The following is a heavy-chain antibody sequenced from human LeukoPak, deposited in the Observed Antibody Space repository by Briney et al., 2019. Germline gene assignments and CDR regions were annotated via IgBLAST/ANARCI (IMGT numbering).Heavy chain of an antibody. CDR1: GGTFSSYA. CDR2: IIPILGIA. V-gene: IGHV1-69*04. Sequence: GASVKVSCKASGGTFSSYAISWVRQAPGQGLEWMGRIIPILGIANYAQKFQGRVTITADKSTSTAYMELSSLRSEDTAVYYCARAEVGYCSSTSCYGFDPWGQGTLVTVSS. CDR3: ARAEVGYCSSTSCYGFDP. J-gene: IGHJ5*01. D-gene: IGHD2-2*01.